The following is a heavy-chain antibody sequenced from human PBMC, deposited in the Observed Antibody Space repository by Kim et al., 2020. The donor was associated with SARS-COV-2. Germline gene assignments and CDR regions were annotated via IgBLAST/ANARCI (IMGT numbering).Heavy chain of an antibody. D-gene: IGHD3-10*01. CDR1: GGSFSGYY. CDR3: ARRLSNTSGWGSHYCDL. J-gene: IGHJ4*02. V-gene: IGHV4-34*01. CDR2: INHSGMT. Sequence: SETLSLTCAVYGGSFSGYYWRWIRQPPGKGLEWIGEINHSGMTNYNPSLKSRVTISVDTSKNQFSLKLTSVTAADTAVYYCARRLSNTSGWGSHYCDLWGQVILVTVSS.